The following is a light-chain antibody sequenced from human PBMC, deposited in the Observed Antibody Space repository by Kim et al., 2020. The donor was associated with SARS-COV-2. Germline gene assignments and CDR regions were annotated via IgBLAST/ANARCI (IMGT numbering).Light chain of an antibody. CDR2: GAS. V-gene: IGKV1-39*01. Sequence: SASVGDRVTITCRASQTVSTFFNWYQQKPGKAPNLLIYGASNLQTGVPSRFSGSGSGTDFTLTISSLQPEDFATYYCQQSYSIPYTFGQGTKLEI. CDR3: QQSYSIPYT. J-gene: IGKJ2*01. CDR1: QTVSTF.